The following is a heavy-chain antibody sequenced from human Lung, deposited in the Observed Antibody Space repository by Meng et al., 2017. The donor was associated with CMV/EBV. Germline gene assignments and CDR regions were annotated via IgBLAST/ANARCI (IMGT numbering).Heavy chain of an antibody. J-gene: IGHJ6*01. CDR1: GGSISSSNYY. Sequence: SETLSLXCTVSGGSISSSNYYWGWIRQPPGKGLEWIGSIYYSGSMFYNPSLKSRVTISVDTAKNQFSLKLSSVTAANTAVYYCARDRLYYLWSGYVNYYGIAVWGQGNXV. CDR3: ARDRLYYLWSGYVNYYGIAV. V-gene: IGHV4-39*07. CDR2: IYYSGSM. D-gene: IGHD3-3*01.